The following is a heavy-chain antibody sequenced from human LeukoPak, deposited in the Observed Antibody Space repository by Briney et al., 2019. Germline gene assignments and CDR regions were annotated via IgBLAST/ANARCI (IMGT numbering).Heavy chain of an antibody. D-gene: IGHD6-13*01. CDR1: GFTFSSNA. CDR3: AKDAVGPDYSSSWYEFDF. CDR2: ISGSGDSS. V-gene: IGHV3-23*01. J-gene: IGHJ4*02. Sequence: QPGGSLRLSCAASGFTFSSNAMSWVRRAPGKGLEWVSCISGSGDSSHYADSVKGRFTISRANSKNTLYLQMNSLRAEDTAVYYCAKDAVGPDYSSSWYEFDFWGQGPLVTVSS.